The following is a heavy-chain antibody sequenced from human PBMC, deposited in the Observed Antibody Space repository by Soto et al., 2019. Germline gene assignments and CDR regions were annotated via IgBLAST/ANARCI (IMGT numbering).Heavy chain of an antibody. CDR3: TRLPPARRGYCSGGSCYPFDY. V-gene: IGHV3-49*04. J-gene: IGHJ4*02. Sequence: EVQLVDSGGGLVQPGRSLRLSCTASGFTFGDYAMIWVRQAPGKGPEWGGYITSKNYGGTTEYAASVKGRFAISRDDSKSIVYLQMNSLKTEDTAIYYCTRLPPARRGYCSGGSCYPFDYWGQGTLVTVSS. CDR1: GFTFGDYA. CDR2: ITSKNYGGTT. D-gene: IGHD2-15*01.